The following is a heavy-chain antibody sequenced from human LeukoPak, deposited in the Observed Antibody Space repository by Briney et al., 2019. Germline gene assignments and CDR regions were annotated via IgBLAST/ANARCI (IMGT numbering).Heavy chain of an antibody. V-gene: IGHV4-59*01. CDR3: ARVRLGNDAFDI. D-gene: IGHD4-23*01. CDR1: GGSISSYY. CDR2: IYYSGST. Sequence: TSETLSLTCTVSGGSISSYYWSWIRQPPGKGLEWIGYIYYSGSTNYNPSLKSRVTISVDTSKNQFSLKLSPVTAADTAVYYCARVRLGNDAFDIWGQGTMVTVSS. J-gene: IGHJ3*02.